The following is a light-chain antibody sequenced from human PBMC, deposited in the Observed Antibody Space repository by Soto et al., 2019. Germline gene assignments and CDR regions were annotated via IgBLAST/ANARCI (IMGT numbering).Light chain of an antibody. Sequence: QSVLTQPPSASGIPGQRVTISCSGSSATIGSNYVFWYQQLPGTAPKLLIYRNNQRPSGVPDRFSGSKSGTSASLAISGLRSEDEGDYYCAAWDDNLNFDVFGGGTKLTVL. CDR2: RNN. V-gene: IGLV1-47*01. CDR3: AAWDDNLNFDV. J-gene: IGLJ2*01. CDR1: SATIGSNY.